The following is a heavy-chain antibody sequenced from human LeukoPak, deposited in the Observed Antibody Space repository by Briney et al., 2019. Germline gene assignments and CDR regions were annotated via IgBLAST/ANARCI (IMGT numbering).Heavy chain of an antibody. J-gene: IGHJ4*02. V-gene: IGHV3-30*02. CDR2: IRYDGSNK. CDR3: LPPAIRLYHQTYYFHY. Sequence: GGTLRLSCAASGFTFSSYGMHWVRQAPGKGLEWVAFIRYDGSNKYYADSVKGRFTISRDNSKNTLYLQMNSLRSEDTAVYYCLPPAIRLYHQTYYFHYWVQGTLVTVSS. CDR1: GFTFSSYG. D-gene: IGHD2-2*02.